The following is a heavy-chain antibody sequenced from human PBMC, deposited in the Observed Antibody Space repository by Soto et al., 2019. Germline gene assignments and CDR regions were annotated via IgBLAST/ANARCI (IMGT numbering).Heavy chain of an antibody. CDR3: AQTGSVSSGVLNWFDP. D-gene: IGHD3-10*01. Sequence: QVQLQESGPGLVKPSETLSLTCTVSGGSISSYYWSWIRQPPGKGLEWIGYIYYSGSTNYNPSLKSRVTISVDTSKNQFSLKLSSVTAADTAVYYCAQTGSVSSGVLNWFDPWGQGTLVTVSS. CDR2: IYYSGST. CDR1: GGSISSYY. J-gene: IGHJ5*02. V-gene: IGHV4-59*01.